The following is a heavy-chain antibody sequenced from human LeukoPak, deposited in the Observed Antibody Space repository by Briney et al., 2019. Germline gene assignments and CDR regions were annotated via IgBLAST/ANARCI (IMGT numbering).Heavy chain of an antibody. D-gene: IGHD1-14*01. J-gene: IGHJ4*02. CDR1: GYTFSSYA. V-gene: IGHV1-18*01. CDR2: ISVYNGNT. Sequence: ASVKVSCKASGYTFSSYAIAWVRQAPGQGPEWMGSISVYNGNTEYAQKLQGRVTMTTDTFTNTAYMELWNLRPDDTAVYYCARSRVSNTTVSTLLYWGQGTLVTVSS. CDR3: ARSRVSNTTVSTLLY.